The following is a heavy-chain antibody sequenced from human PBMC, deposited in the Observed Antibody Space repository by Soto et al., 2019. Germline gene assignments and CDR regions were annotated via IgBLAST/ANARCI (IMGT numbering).Heavy chain of an antibody. D-gene: IGHD3-22*01. CDR3: ATESRSGTYYYDSSGYYSLDY. CDR2: FDPEDGET. Sequence: ASVKVSCKVSGYTLTELSMHWVRQAPGKGLEWMGGFDPEDGETIYAQKFQGRVTMTEDTSTDTAYMELSSLRSEDTAVYYCATESRSGTYYYDSSGYYSLDYWGQGTLVTVSS. V-gene: IGHV1-24*01. J-gene: IGHJ4*02. CDR1: GYTLTELS.